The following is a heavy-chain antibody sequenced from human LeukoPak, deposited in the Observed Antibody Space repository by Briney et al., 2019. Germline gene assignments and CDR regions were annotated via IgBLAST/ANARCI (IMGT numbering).Heavy chain of an antibody. Sequence: ASVKVSCKASGYTFTGYYMHWVRQAPGQGLEWMGWINPNSGGTNYAQKFQGRVTMTRDTSISTAYMELSRLRFDDTAVYYCAGEYYYDSSGYSPYYGMDVWGQGTTVTVSS. CDR1: GYTFTGYY. J-gene: IGHJ6*02. V-gene: IGHV1-2*02. CDR3: AGEYYYDSSGYSPYYGMDV. CDR2: INPNSGGT. D-gene: IGHD3-22*01.